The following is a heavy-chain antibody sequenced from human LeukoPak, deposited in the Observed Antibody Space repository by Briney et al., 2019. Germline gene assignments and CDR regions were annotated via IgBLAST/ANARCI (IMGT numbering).Heavy chain of an antibody. CDR1: GFTFNNYA. CDR3: ARTRITMIVVVMNY. Sequence: LSGGSLRLSCAASGFTFNNYAMHWARQAPGKGLEWVELISFDGNNKYYADSVKGRFTISRDNSKNTLYLQMNSLRAEDTAVYYCARTRITMIVVVMNYWGQGTLVTVSS. J-gene: IGHJ4*02. CDR2: ISFDGNNK. D-gene: IGHD3-22*01. V-gene: IGHV3-30-3*01.